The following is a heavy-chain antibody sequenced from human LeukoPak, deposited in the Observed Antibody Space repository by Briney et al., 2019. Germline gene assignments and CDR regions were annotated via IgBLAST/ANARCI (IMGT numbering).Heavy chain of an antibody. CDR3: ARDLLAFCGGDCYQYY. CDR1: GFTFSSYR. D-gene: IGHD2-21*02. J-gene: IGHJ4*02. Sequence: GGSLRLSCAASGFTFSSYRMNWVRQAPGKGLEWVSSISSSSTYIYYAGSVKGRFTISRDNAKNSLDQQMNSLRAEDTAVYYCARDLLAFCGGDCYQYYWGQGTLVTVSS. CDR2: ISSSSTYI. V-gene: IGHV3-21*01.